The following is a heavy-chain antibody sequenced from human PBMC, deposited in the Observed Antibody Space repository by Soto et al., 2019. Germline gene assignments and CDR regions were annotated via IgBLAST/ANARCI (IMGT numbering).Heavy chain of an antibody. J-gene: IGHJ3*02. CDR3: ARGRVAYSGYGDAFDM. CDR1: GFTFSRYG. Sequence: QVQLVESGGGVVQPGRSLRLSCAASGFTFSRYGMNWVRQAPGKGLEWVAGIGCDGNSKYYADSVKGRLTISRDNSKSTLYVQMNSLRVEDTAVYYCARGRVAYSGYGDAFDMWAKGQWSPSL. CDR2: IGCDGNSK. V-gene: IGHV3-33*01. D-gene: IGHD5-12*01.